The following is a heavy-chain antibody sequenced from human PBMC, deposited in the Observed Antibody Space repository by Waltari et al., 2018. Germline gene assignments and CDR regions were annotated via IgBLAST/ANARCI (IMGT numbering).Heavy chain of an antibody. D-gene: IGHD1-26*01. J-gene: IGHJ4*02. CDR3: ARRTGAGGTLDD. CDR1: GFSLITSGVV. V-gene: IGHV2-5*02. Sequence: QISLQESGPTLVKPTETLTLTCTFSGFSLITSGVVVGWLRQPPGKALEWLAIVYWDDDQRYSPSLRTRLTITKDTSINQVVLTVTNVDPVDTATYYCARRTGAGGTLDDWGQGILVTVSS. CDR2: VYWDDDQ.